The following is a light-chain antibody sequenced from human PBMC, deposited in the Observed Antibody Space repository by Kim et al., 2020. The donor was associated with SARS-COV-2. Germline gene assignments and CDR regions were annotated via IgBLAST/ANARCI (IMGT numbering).Light chain of an antibody. J-gene: IGKJ4*01. CDR2: GAS. CDR1: QIFRSDY. V-gene: IGKV3-20*01. Sequence: DIVLTQSPGTLSLSPGERATLSCRASQIFRSDYLAWYQLKPGQAPRLLVYGASTRAAGIPDRFSATDFTLTISRLEPEDFGVYYCQDYGRSPLTFSGGTKVDIK. CDR3: QDYGRSPLT.